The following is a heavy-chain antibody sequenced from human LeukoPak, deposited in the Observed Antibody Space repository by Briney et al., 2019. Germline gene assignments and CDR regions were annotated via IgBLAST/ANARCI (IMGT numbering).Heavy chain of an antibody. CDR2: ISGTGGLT. V-gene: IGHV3-23*01. J-gene: IGHJ4*02. Sequence: PGGSLRLSCAASGFTFSNFALNWVRQAPGKGLEWVSAISGTGGLTYYSDSVKGRFTISRDNSKNTLYLQMNSLRAEDTAVYYCAKDVAAAGPFDYWGQGTLVTVSS. CDR3: AKDVAAAGPFDY. CDR1: GFTFSNFA. D-gene: IGHD6-13*01.